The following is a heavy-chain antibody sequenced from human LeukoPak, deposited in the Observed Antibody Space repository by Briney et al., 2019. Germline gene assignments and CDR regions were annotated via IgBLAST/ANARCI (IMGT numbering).Heavy chain of an antibody. J-gene: IGHJ6*03. D-gene: IGHD6-13*01. CDR2: IDHTGST. V-gene: IGHV4-59*01. Sequence: SSETLSLTCTVSGGSISSYYWSWIRQPPGKGLEWIGYIDHTGSTNYNPSLNSRVTISRDTSKNHFSLELSSVTAADTAVYFCARGRVSSSSWSSTYYYYFYMDVWGKGTTVTVSS. CDR3: ARGRVSSSSWSSTYYYYFYMDV. CDR1: GGSISSYY.